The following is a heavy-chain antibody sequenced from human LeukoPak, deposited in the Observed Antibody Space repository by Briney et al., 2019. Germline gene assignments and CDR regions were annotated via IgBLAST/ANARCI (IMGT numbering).Heavy chain of an antibody. CDR1: GFTFDDYA. CDR2: ISWNSGSI. D-gene: IGHD6-13*01. V-gene: IGHV3-9*01. CDR3: AKDIWKQQLVQDY. Sequence: PGGSLRLSCAASGFTFDDYAMHWVRQAPGKGLEWVSGISWNSGSIGYADSVKGRFTISRDNAKNSLYLQMNSLRAEDTALYYCAKDIWKQQLVQDYWGQGTLVTVSS. J-gene: IGHJ4*02.